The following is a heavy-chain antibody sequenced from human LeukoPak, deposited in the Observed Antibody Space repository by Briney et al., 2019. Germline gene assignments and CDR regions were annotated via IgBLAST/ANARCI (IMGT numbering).Heavy chain of an antibody. CDR3: ARESSGYFY. D-gene: IGHD3-22*01. V-gene: IGHV3-21*01. CDR2: ISSSSSFR. CDR1: GFTFSSYA. J-gene: IGHJ4*02. Sequence: GGSLRLSCAASGFTFSSYAMSWVRQAPGKGLEWVSSISSSSSFRYYADSVKGRFTISRDNAKNSLYLQMNSLRAEDTAVYYCARESSGYFYWGQGTLVTVSS.